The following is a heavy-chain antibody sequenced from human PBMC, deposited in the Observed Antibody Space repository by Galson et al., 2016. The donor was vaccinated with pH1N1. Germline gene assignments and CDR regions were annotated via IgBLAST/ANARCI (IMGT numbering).Heavy chain of an antibody. CDR3: IREMS. J-gene: IGHJ5*02. V-gene: IGHV3-74*01. CDR2: LKSDGTSA. CDR1: EFIFSNKW. Sequence: SLRLSCAASEFIFSNKWMHWLRQSPGKGLEWLAVLKSDGTSARYADSVKGRFTISRDNAKNTLCLQMNSLRVEDTSVYYCIREMSWGQGVLVTVSS.